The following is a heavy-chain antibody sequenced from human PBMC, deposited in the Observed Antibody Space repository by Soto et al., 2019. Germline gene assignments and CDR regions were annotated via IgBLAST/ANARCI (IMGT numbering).Heavy chain of an antibody. CDR2: IYHSGST. Sequence: PSETLSLTCTVSSSPINSRYYWGWIRQTPGKGREWVASIYHSGSTHYNPSPKRRATISVDTSNNQFSLRLRSVTAADTAIYYCARNTRGRNFDYWGQGTQLTVSS. CDR3: ARNTRGRNFDY. V-gene: IGHV4-38-2*02. D-gene: IGHD1-1*01. J-gene: IGHJ4*02. CDR1: SSPINSRYY.